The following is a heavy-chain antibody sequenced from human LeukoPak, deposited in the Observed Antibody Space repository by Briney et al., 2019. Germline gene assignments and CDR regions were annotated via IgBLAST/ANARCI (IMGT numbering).Heavy chain of an antibody. V-gene: IGHV3-11*01. Sequence: GGSLRLSCAASGFTFSDYYVSWIRQAPGKGLEWVSYISSSGSTIYYADSVKGRFTISRDNAKNSLYLQMNSLRAEDTAVYYCVIDSVAPNYYDILTGIEDYWGQGTLVTVSS. CDR1: GFTFSDYY. CDR2: ISSSGSTI. CDR3: VIDSVAPNYYDILTGIEDY. D-gene: IGHD3-9*01. J-gene: IGHJ4*02.